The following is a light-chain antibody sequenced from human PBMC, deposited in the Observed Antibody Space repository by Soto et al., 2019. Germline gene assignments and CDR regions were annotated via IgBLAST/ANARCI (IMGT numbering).Light chain of an antibody. Sequence: DIQMTQSPSTLSASVGDRVTITCRASQNIFTWLAWYQHKPGKAPKLLIYDASILESGVPSRFSGSGSGTLFPLTIPSLQSDTFETYYSQQYDSHFFGGGPKVEIK. CDR2: DAS. V-gene: IGKV1-5*01. J-gene: IGKJ4*01. CDR1: QNIFTW. CDR3: QQYDSHF.